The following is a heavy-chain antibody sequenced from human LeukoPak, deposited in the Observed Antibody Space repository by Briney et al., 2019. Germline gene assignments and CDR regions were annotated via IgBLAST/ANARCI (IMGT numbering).Heavy chain of an antibody. V-gene: IGHV1-24*01. CDR3: ARVEYYYGMDV. J-gene: IGHJ6*02. Sequence: AASVKVSCKVSGYTLTELSMHWVRQAPGKGLEWMGGFDPEDGETIYAQKFQGRVTITADKSTSTAYMELSSLRSEDTAVYYCARVEYYYGMDVWGQGTTVTVSS. CDR2: FDPEDGET. CDR1: GYTLTELS.